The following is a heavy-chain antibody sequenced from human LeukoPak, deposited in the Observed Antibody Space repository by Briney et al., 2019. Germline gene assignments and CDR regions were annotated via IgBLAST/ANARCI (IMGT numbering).Heavy chain of an antibody. V-gene: IGHV6-1*01. CDR2: TYYRSKWSN. J-gene: IGHJ5*02. CDR3: AREFHDLTNYFDP. CDR1: GDSVFSNNTA. D-gene: IGHD2-21*01. Sequence: SQTLSLTCAISGDSVFSNNTAWDWIRQSPSRGLEWLGRTYYRSKWSNDYAVSVKSRITIKPDTSKNQFSLQLNSVTPEDTAVYYCAREFHDLTNYFDPWGQGILVTVSS.